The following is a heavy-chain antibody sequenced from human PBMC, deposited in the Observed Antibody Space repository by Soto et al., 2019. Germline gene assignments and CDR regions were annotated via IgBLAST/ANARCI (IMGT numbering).Heavy chain of an antibody. Sequence: GGSLRLSCAASGFTFSSYAMSWVRQAPGKGLEWVANIKHDGSDKYYLGSVKGRFTISRDNAKNSLYLQMNSLRDEDTAVYACAREVPAAPSRGPYYYGMDVWGHGTTVTLSS. V-gene: IGHV3-7*01. CDR1: GFTFSSYA. CDR3: AREVPAAPSRGPYYYGMDV. D-gene: IGHD2-2*01. CDR2: IKHDGSDK. J-gene: IGHJ6*02.